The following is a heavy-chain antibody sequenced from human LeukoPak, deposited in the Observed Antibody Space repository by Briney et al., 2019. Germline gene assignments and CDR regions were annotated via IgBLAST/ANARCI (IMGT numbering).Heavy chain of an antibody. CDR3: AREGDCGSFSCGTYYFES. Sequence: GGSLRLSCAASGFTFSISGMDWVRQAPGKGLEWVSSISASSSYIHYADSVKGRFTISRDNAKNSVYLQMNGLRADDTAVYFCAREGDCGSFSCGTYYFESWGQGTLVTVSS. V-gene: IGHV3-21*01. J-gene: IGHJ4*02. CDR2: ISASSSYI. D-gene: IGHD2-2*01. CDR1: GFTFSISG.